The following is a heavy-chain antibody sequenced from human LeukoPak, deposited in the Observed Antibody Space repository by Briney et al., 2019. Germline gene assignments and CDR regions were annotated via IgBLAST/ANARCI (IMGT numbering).Heavy chain of an antibody. D-gene: IGHD1-26*01. V-gene: IGHV3-9*01. Sequence: GGSLRLSCAASGFTFDDYAMHWVRQAPGKGLEWVSGISWNSGSIGYADSVKGRFTISRDNAKNSPYLQMNSLRAEDTALYYCAKDIAEWEPNRSHAFDIWGQGTMVTVSS. J-gene: IGHJ3*02. CDR1: GFTFDDYA. CDR2: ISWNSGSI. CDR3: AKDIAEWEPNRSHAFDI.